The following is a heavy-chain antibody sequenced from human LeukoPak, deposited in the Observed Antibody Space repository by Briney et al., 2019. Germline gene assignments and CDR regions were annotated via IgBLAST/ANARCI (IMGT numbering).Heavy chain of an antibody. CDR3: AREFLTYYDFWSGYFDY. D-gene: IGHD3-3*01. CDR2: IKQDGSEK. J-gene: IGHJ4*02. CDR1: GFTFSSYA. V-gene: IGHV3-7*01. Sequence: GGSLRLSCAASGFTFSSYAMSWVRQAPGKGLEWVANIKQDGSEKYYVDSVKGRFTISRDNAKNSLYLQMNSLRAEDTAVYYCAREFLTYYDFWSGYFDYWGQGTLVTVSS.